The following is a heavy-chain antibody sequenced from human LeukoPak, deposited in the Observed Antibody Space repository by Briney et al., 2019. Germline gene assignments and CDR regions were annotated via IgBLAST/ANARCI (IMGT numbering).Heavy chain of an antibody. CDR3: GRGDYGDGPNY. D-gene: IGHD4-17*01. J-gene: IGHJ4*02. CDR1: GGSISSGGYY. CDR2: IFYSGST. V-gene: IGHV4-31*11. Sequence: SETLSLTCAVSGGSISSGGYYWSWIRQLPGKGPEWIGHIFYSGSTYNNPSLKSRVTISVDTSKNQFSLKLSSVTAADTAVYYCGRGDYGDGPNYWGQGTLGTVSS.